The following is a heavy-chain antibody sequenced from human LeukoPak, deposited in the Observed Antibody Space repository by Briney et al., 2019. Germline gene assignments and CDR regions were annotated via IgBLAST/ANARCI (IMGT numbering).Heavy chain of an antibody. CDR1: GFTFTTYG. D-gene: IGHD3-10*01. V-gene: IGHV3-23*01. J-gene: IGHJ4*02. Sequence: PGGSLRLSCAASGFTFTTYGTHWVRQAPGKGLEWVSAISGSGVSTHYAASVKGRFTISRDNSKNTLYLQMNSLRAEDTAVYYCAKDIKGDYYGSGSFYYYFDYWGQGTLVTVSS. CDR2: ISGSGVST. CDR3: AKDIKGDYYGSGSFYYYFDY.